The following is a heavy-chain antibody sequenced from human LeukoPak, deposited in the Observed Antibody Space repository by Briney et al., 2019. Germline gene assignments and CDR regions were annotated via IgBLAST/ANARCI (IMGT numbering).Heavy chain of an antibody. D-gene: IGHD1-26*01. CDR2: TYSGGST. CDR1: GFTVSSNY. J-gene: IGHJ4*02. Sequence: GGSLRLSCAASGFTVSSNYMSWVRQAPGKGLEWVSVTYSGGSTYYADSVKGRFTISRDNSKNTLYLQINSLRAEDTAVYYCARAGGSYHSLFDYWGQGTLVTVSS. V-gene: IGHV3-53*01. CDR3: ARAGGSYHSLFDY.